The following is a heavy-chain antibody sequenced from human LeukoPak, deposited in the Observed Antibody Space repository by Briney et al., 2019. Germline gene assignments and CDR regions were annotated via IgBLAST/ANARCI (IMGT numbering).Heavy chain of an antibody. D-gene: IGHD6-6*01. CDR3: ARGAIAARLFDY. Sequence: PGGSLRLSCAASGFTFSSYAMSWVRQAPGKGLEWVSSISSSSSYIYYADSVKGRFTISRDNAKNSLYLQMNSLRAEDTAVYYCARGAIAARLFDYWGQGTLVTVSS. V-gene: IGHV3-21*01. CDR2: ISSSSSYI. J-gene: IGHJ4*02. CDR1: GFTFSSYA.